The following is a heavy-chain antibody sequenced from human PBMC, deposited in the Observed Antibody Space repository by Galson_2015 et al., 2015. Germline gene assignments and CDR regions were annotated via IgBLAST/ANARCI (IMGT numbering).Heavy chain of an antibody. Sequence: CAISGDSVSSKSAAWNWTRQSPSRGLEWLGRTYYRSKWFNDYAVSVKSRIIINPDTSKNQFSLQLNSVTTEDTAVYYCARLSSSSWTDDYWGQGTPVTVSS. CDR2: TYYRSKWFN. J-gene: IGHJ4*02. CDR1: GDSVSSKSAA. V-gene: IGHV6-1*01. D-gene: IGHD2-2*01. CDR3: ARLSSSSWTDDY.